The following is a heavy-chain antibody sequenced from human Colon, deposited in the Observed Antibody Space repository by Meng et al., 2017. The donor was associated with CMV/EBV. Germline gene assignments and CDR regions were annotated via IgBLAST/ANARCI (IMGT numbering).Heavy chain of an antibody. J-gene: IGHJ4*02. CDR3: SRFGLVGARIDY. CDR1: GFTFGDYS. CDR2: IRSKTYGEKT. V-gene: IGHV3-49*04. D-gene: IGHD1-26*01. Sequence: GESLKISCTASGFTFGDYSMNWVRQAPGKGLEWVGFIRSKTYGEKTEYAASVKGRFTISRDDSKSIAYLQIDSLKTEDTAVYYCSRFGLVGARIDYWGQGTLVTVSS.